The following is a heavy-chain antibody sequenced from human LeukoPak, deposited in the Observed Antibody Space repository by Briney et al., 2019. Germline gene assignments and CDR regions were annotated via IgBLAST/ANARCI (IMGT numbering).Heavy chain of an antibody. Sequence: GGSLRLSCAAPGFTFSSYAMSWVRQAPGKGLEWVSAISGSGGSTYYADSVKGRFTISRDNSKNTLYLQMNSLRAEDTAVYYCARRGLGRIAAAYIDYWGQGTLVTVSS. CDR1: GFTFSSYA. CDR2: ISGSGGST. CDR3: ARRGLGRIAAAYIDY. D-gene: IGHD6-13*01. J-gene: IGHJ4*02. V-gene: IGHV3-23*01.